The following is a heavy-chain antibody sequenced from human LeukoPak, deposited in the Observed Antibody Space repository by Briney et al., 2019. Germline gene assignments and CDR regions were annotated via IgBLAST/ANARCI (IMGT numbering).Heavy chain of an antibody. CDR2: IYTSGST. CDR1: GGSISSYY. CDR3: ARHSGSYLTFDY. V-gene: IGHV4-4*09. Sequence: TETLSLTCTVSGGSISSYYWSWIRQPPGKGLEWIGYIYTSGSTNYNPSLKSRVTISVDTSKNQFSLKLSSVTAADTAVYYCARHSGSYLTFDYWGQGTLVTVSS. J-gene: IGHJ4*02. D-gene: IGHD1-26*01.